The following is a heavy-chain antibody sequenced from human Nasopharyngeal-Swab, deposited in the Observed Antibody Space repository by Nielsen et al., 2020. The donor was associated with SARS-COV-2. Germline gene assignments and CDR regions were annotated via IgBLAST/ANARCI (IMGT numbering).Heavy chain of an antibody. J-gene: IGHJ4*02. V-gene: IGHV3-49*03. D-gene: IGHD3-3*01. CDR3: GREPRELEWFFDY. CDR1: GFKFGEYA. CDR2: IRSKAYGETT. Sequence: GGSLRLSCTGSGFKFGEYAMSWFRQAPGKGLEWVGFIRSKAYGETTEYGASVKGRFTISRDDSKSIAYLEMSGLTTEDTAVYYCGREPRELEWFFDYWGQGSLVTVSS.